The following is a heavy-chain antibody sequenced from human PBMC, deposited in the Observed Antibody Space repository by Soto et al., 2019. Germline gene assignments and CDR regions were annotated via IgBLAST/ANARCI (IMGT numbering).Heavy chain of an antibody. CDR3: ADLLAYTESPFDY. CDR2: ISGSGGST. J-gene: IGHJ4*02. D-gene: IGHD3-16*01. Sequence: EVQLLESGGGLVQPGGSLRLSCAASGFTFSSYAMSWVRQAPGKGLEWVSAISGSGGSTYYADSVKGRFTISRDNSKNTLYLQMNSLRAEDTAVYYRADLLAYTESPFDYWGQGTLVTVSS. CDR1: GFTFSSYA. V-gene: IGHV3-23*01.